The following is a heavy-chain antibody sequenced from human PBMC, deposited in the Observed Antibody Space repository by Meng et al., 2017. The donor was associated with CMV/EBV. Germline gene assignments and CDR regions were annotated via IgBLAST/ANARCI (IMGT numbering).Heavy chain of an antibody. V-gene: IGHV4-61*01. CDR1: GGSVSSGSYY. J-gene: IGHJ6*02. D-gene: IGHD1-26*01. CDR2: IYYSGST. CDR3: VRRGRQYYYYGMDV. Sequence: SETLSLTCTVSGGSVSSGSYYWSWIRQPPGKGLEWIGYIYYSGSTNYNPSLKSRVTISVDTSKNQFSLKLSSVTAADTAVYYCVRRGRQYYYYGMDVWGQGTTVTVSS.